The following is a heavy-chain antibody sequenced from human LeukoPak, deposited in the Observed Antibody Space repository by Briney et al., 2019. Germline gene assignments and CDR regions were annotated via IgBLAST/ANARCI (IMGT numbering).Heavy chain of an antibody. D-gene: IGHD4-11*01. CDR2: IYYSGST. CDR3: ARVPQDYKYYYCYYGMDV. J-gene: IGHJ6*02. CDR1: GGSISSYY. V-gene: IGHV4-59*01. Sequence: SETLSRTCTVSGGSISSYYWSWIRQPPGKGLEWIGYIYYSGSTNYNPSLKSRVTISVDTSKNQFSLKLSSVTAADTAVYYCARVPQDYKYYYCYYGMDVWGQGTTVTVSS.